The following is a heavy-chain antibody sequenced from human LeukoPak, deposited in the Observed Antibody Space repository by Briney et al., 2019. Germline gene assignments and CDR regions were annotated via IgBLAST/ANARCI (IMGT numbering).Heavy chain of an antibody. V-gene: IGHV3-23*01. CDR2: ISGSGGST. D-gene: IGHD3-22*01. CDR3: AKRGVVIRVILVGFHKEAYYFDS. CDR1: GITLSNYG. Sequence: GGSLRLSCAASGITLSNYGMSWVRQAPGKGLEWVAGISGSGGSTNYADSVKGRFTISRDIPKNTLYLQMNSLRAEDTAVYFCAKRGVVIRVILVGFHKEAYYFDSWGQGALVTVSS. J-gene: IGHJ4*02.